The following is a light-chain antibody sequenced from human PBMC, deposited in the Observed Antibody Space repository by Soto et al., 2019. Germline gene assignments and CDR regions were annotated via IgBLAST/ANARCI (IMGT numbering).Light chain of an antibody. V-gene: IGLV1-47*01. CDR2: RNN. CDR3: AAWDDSLSGLYV. Sequence: QSVLTQPPSASGTPGQRVTISCSGSSSNIGSNYVYWYQQLPGTAPKLLIYRNNQRPSGVPDRFSGSKSGTSASLAISGLRSEDEADYYWAAWDDSLSGLYVFGTGTKVPV. CDR1: SSNIGSNY. J-gene: IGLJ1*01.